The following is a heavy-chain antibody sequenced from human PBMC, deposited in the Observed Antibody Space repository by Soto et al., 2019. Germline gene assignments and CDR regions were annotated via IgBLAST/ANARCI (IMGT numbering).Heavy chain of an antibody. V-gene: IGHV1-46*01. CDR3: AIWSNWNPLYYRGMDV. D-gene: IGHD1-20*01. J-gene: IGHJ6*02. CDR2: LNPSGGTT. CDR1: GYTFTNYY. Sequence: QVQLVQSGAEVKKPGASVKVSCKASGYTFTNYYVHWVRQAPGQPLEWMGMLNPSGGTTTYAQKFQGRVTMARDTSTSTVSLDLRSLRSDDTATYYCAIWSNWNPLYYRGMDVWGQGTTVTVSS.